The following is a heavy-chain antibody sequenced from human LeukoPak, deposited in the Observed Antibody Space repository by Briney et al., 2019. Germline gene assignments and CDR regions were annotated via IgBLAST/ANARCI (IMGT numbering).Heavy chain of an antibody. CDR3: ERDFAGWGYFDL. Sequence: GGSLRLSCAASGFTFSSYAIHWVRQAPGKGLEWVAVISFDGTDAFCADSVKGRFTISRDNAKNSLYLQMNSLRAEDTAVYYCERDFAGWGYFDLWGRGTQVTVSS. D-gene: IGHD3-9*01. V-gene: IGHV3-30*04. J-gene: IGHJ2*01. CDR1: GFTFSSYA. CDR2: ISFDGTDA.